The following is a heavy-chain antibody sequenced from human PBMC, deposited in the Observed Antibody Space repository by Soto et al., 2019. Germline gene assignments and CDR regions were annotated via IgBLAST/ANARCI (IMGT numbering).Heavy chain of an antibody. J-gene: IGHJ4*02. CDR3: ARGGLGIVVVPAAMWGHNYFDY. V-gene: IGHV1-18*01. Sequence: QVQLVQSGAEVKKPGASVKVSCKASGYTFTSYGISWVRQAPGQGLEWMGWISAYNGNTNYAQKLQGRVTMTTDTSTSTAYMELRSLRADDTAVYYCARGGLGIVVVPAAMWGHNYFDYWGQGTLVTVSS. D-gene: IGHD2-2*03. CDR1: GYTFTSYG. CDR2: ISAYNGNT.